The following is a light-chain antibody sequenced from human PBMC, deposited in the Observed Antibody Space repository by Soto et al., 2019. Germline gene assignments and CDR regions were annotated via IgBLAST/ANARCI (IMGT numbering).Light chain of an antibody. V-gene: IGKV3-11*01. CDR2: GAS. CDR1: QTVGTTY. CDR3: QQRTSWPPWT. Sequence: VLTQSPGTLSLSPGERATLSCRASQTVGTTYLAWYQQKPAQAPKLLIYGASDRATGIPDRFIGSGSGTDFTLTISSLEPEDFAVYYCQQRTSWPPWTFGQGTKVDIK. J-gene: IGKJ1*01.